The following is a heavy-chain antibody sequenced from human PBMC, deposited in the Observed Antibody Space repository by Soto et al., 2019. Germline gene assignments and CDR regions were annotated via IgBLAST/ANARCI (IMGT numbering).Heavy chain of an antibody. D-gene: IGHD5-18*01. CDR3: ARSIPLDGYPY. J-gene: IGHJ4*02. CDR1: GFTFSSYA. V-gene: IGHV3-23*01. CDR2: ISGSGGST. Sequence: QPGGSLRPSCAASGFTFSSYAMTWVRQAPGKGLEWVSAISGSGGSTYYADSVKGRFTISRDNSKNTLYLQMSSLRAEDTAVYYCARSIPLDGYPYWGQGTLVTVSS.